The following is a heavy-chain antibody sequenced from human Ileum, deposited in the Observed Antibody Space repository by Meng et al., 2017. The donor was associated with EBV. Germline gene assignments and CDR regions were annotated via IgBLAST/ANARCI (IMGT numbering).Heavy chain of an antibody. CDR1: GFAFSNYW. V-gene: IGHV3-74*03. Sequence: LLESGGGLVQPGGSLRLSCGASGFAFSNYWMHWVRQAPGKGRVWVSRIRPDGSGATYADFVEGRFTISRDNAKNTLFLQMNSLRAEDTAVYYCARADPLTAAANWGQGTLVTVSS. CDR2: IRPDGSGA. J-gene: IGHJ4*02. D-gene: IGHD6-13*01. CDR3: ARADPLTAAAN.